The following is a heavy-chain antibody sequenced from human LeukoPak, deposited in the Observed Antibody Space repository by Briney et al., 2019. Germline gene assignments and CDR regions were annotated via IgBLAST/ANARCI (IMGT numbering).Heavy chain of an antibody. CDR3: ARVVAMVRGVGWFDP. D-gene: IGHD3-10*01. CDR1: GGTFSSYA. Sequence: ASVKVSCKASGGTFSSYAISWVRQAPGQGLEWMGGIIPIFGTANYAQKFQGRVTITADESTSTAYMELSSLRSEDTAVYYCARVVAMVRGVGWFDPWGQGTLVTVSS. CDR2: IIPIFGTA. J-gene: IGHJ5*02. V-gene: IGHV1-69*13.